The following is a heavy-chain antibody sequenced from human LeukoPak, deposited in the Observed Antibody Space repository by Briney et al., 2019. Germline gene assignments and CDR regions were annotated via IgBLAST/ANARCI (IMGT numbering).Heavy chain of an antibody. CDR2: ISGSGGRT. CDR3: APGGPGYYFDY. D-gene: IGHD3-10*01. J-gene: IGHJ4*02. CDR1: GFTFSSYT. V-gene: IGHV3-23*01. Sequence: GGSLRLSCAASGFTFSSYTMSWVRQAPGKGLEWVSAISGSGGRTYYADSAKGRFTISRDNSKNTLYLQMNSLRAEDTAVYYCAPGGPGYYFDYWGQGTLFTVSS.